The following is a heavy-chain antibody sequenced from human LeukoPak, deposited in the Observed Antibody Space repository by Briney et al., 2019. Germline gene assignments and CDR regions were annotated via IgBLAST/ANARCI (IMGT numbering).Heavy chain of an antibody. CDR1: GFTLSSYA. CDR2: ISSDGSNK. D-gene: IGHD2-2*01. CDR3: ARGQHSTIGYCSSTSCYSGPFV. Sequence: GRSLRLSCAASGFTLSSYAVHWVRQAPGKGLEWVTFISSDGSNKDYGDSVKGRFIISRDNSKNTLYLQMNSLRAEDTAVYYCARGQHSTIGYCSSTSCYSGPFVWGQGTMVTVSS. V-gene: IGHV3-30-3*01. J-gene: IGHJ3*01.